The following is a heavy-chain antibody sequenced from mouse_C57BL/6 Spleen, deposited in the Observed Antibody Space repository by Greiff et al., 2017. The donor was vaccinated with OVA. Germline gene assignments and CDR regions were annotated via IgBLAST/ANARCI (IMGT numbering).Heavy chain of an antibody. CDR3: AKNEISYYYGSSHYYYAMDY. Sequence: QVQLKQSGPGLVQPSQSLSITCTVSGFSLTSYGVHWVRQSPGTGLEWLGVIWSGGSTDYNAALMSRLSITKDNSKSQVFFKMNSLQADDTAIYYCAKNEISYYYGSSHYYYAMDYWGPGTSVTVSS. D-gene: IGHD1-1*01. CDR2: IWSGGST. J-gene: IGHJ4*01. V-gene: IGHV2-5*01. CDR1: GFSLTSYG.